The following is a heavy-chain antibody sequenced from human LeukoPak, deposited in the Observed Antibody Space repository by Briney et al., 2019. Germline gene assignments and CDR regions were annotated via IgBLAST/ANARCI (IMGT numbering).Heavy chain of an antibody. CDR2: SSDTGVST. Sequence: GGSLRLSCAASGFSFSNYAMNWVRQAPGKGLEWVSSSSDTGVSTYYADSVKGRFTISRDNSKSSVFLQMNILRVEDTALYYCARGGAGTGRYFDLWGPGTLVTVSS. CDR1: GFSFSNYA. J-gene: IGHJ2*01. V-gene: IGHV3-23*01. D-gene: IGHD6-13*01. CDR3: ARGGAGTGRYFDL.